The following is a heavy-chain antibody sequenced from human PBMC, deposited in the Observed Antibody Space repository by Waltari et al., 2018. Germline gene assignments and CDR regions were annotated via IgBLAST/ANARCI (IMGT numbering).Heavy chain of an antibody. J-gene: IGHJ3*02. CDR1: GFTVSSNY. Sequence: EVQLVESGGGLIQPGGSLRLSCAASGFTVSSNYMSWVRQAPGKGLEWVSVIYSGGSTYYADSVKGRFTISRDNSKNTLYLQMNSLRAEDTAVYYCARESRIFGVAHDDAFDIWGQGTMVTVSS. V-gene: IGHV3-53*01. D-gene: IGHD3-3*02. CDR3: ARESRIFGVAHDDAFDI. CDR2: IYSGGST.